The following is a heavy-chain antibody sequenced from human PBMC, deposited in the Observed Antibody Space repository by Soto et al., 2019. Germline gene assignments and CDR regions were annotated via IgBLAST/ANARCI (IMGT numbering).Heavy chain of an antibody. J-gene: IGHJ4*02. V-gene: IGHV3-23*01. CDR3: AKDTLSGSYNRRFDD. CDR1: GFTFSTYA. Sequence: EVQLLESGGVLIQPGGSLSLSCAASGFTFSTYAMTWVRQAPGEGLEWVSTISGNGAYTFYADSVKGRFTISRDNSESSLYLQMNSLRVDDTAVYYCAKDTLSGSYNRRFDDWGQGTLVTVSS. CDR2: ISGNGAYT. D-gene: IGHD3-10*01.